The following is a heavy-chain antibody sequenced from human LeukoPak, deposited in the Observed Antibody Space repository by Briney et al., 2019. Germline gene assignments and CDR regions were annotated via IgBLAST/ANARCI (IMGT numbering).Heavy chain of an antibody. J-gene: IGHJ4*02. CDR1: GFTFSSYA. D-gene: IGHD6-19*01. Sequence: GGSLRLSCAASGFTFSSYAMHWVRQAPGKGLEWVAVISYDGSNKYYADSVKGRFTISRDNSKNTLYLQMNSLRAEDTAVYYCAKGIAVGEGGEGFDYWGQGTLVTVSS. V-gene: IGHV3-30-3*01. CDR3: AKGIAVGEGGEGFDY. CDR2: ISYDGSNK.